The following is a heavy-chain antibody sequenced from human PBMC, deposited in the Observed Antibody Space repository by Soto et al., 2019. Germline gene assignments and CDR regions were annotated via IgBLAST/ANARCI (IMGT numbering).Heavy chain of an antibody. V-gene: IGHV4-30-2*01. Sequence: TLSLTCAGSCGTISXGAYSCSWFRQPPGKGLEWIGYIYHSGSTYYNPSLKSRVTILVDRSKNQFSLKLSSVTAADTAVYYCARGEVVALGYWGQGTLVTVSS. CDR2: IYHSGST. J-gene: IGHJ4*02. CDR3: ARGEVVALGY. CDR1: CGTISXGAYS. D-gene: IGHD2-15*01.